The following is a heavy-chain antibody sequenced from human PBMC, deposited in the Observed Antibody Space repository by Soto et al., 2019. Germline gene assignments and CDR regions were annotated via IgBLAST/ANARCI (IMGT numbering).Heavy chain of an antibody. CDR1: GFTFSSYA. CDR2: ISGSGGST. J-gene: IGHJ5*02. V-gene: IGHV3-23*01. D-gene: IGHD3-10*01. CDR3: AKRGRHYYGSGSPLVDP. Sequence: EVQLLESGGGLVQPGGSLRLSCAASGFTFSSYAMSWVRQAPGKGLEWVSAISGSGGSTYYADSVKGRFTISRDNSKTTLYLHMNSLRAEDTAVYYCAKRGRHYYGSGSPLVDPWGQGTLVTVSS.